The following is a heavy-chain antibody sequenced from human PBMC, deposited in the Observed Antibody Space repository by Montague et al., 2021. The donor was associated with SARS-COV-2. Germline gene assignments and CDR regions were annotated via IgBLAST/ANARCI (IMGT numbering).Heavy chain of an antibody. CDR2: IYYSGNTYT. D-gene: IGHD3-22*01. CDR1: GDSVSSGAYY. CDR3: AREYFDSSGLVWIDP. V-gene: IGHV4-61*08. Sequence: SETLSLTCTVSGDSVSSGAYYWSWIRQPPGKGLEWIAYIYYSGNTYTKYNPSLESRVSISVGTSKNQFSLKLTSGSAADTAVYYCAREYFDSSGLVWIDPWGQGTLVIVSS. J-gene: IGHJ5*02.